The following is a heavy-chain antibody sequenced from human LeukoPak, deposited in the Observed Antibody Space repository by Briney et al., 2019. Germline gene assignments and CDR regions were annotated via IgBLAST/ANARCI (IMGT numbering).Heavy chain of an antibody. CDR3: ANYCSSTSCYFLDAFDI. D-gene: IGHD2-2*01. J-gene: IGHJ3*02. V-gene: IGHV3-21*01. CDR1: GFTFSSYS. CDR2: ISSSSSYI. Sequence: GGTLRLSCAASGFTFSSYSMNWVRQAPGKGLEWVSSISSSSSYIYYADSVKGRFTISRDNAKNSLYLQMNSLRAEDTAVYYCANYCSSTSCYFLDAFDIWGQGTMVTVSS.